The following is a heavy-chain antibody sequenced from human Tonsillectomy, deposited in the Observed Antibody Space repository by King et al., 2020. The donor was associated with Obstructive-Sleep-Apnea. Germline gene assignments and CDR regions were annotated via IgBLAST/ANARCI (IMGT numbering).Heavy chain of an antibody. Sequence: QLQESGPGLVKPSETLSLTCTVSGGSISSSTYYWGWIRQPPGKGLEWIGSIYYSGSTYYNPSLKSRVTISIDTSKNQFSLKLSSVTAADTAVYYCVRVGVTKGDYDMDVWGQGTTVTVSS. D-gene: IGHD4-17*01. J-gene: IGHJ6*02. CDR1: GGSISSSTYY. CDR3: VRVGVTKGDYDMDV. CDR2: IYYSGST. V-gene: IGHV4-39*07.